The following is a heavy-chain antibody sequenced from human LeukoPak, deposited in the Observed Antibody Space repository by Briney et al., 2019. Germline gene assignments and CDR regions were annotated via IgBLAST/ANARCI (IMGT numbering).Heavy chain of an antibody. CDR3: ARETSQKGDHYMDV. Sequence: SETLSLTCTVSGGSISSYYWSWIRQPPGKGLECIGYIHYTGSTNYNHSLKSRVTISVDTSKNQFSLKLSSVTAADTAVYYCARETSQKGDHYMDVWGKGTTVTISS. V-gene: IGHV4-59*01. CDR1: GGSISSYY. D-gene: IGHD3-16*01. J-gene: IGHJ6*03. CDR2: IHYTGST.